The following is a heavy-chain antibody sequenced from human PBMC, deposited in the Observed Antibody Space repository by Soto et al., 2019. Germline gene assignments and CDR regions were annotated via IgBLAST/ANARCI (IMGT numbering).Heavy chain of an antibody. D-gene: IGHD2-8*02. V-gene: IGHV4-34*01. CDR2: INHSGST. CDR3: ARDKITGLFDY. CDR1: GGSFSGYS. J-gene: IGHJ4*02. Sequence: QVQLQQWGAGLLKPSETLSLTCAVYGGSFSGYSWTWIRQPPGTGLEWIGEINHSGSTNYNPSLKSRVTISVDTSQNQFSLKLTSVTAADTAVYYCARDKITGLFDYWGLGTLVTVSS.